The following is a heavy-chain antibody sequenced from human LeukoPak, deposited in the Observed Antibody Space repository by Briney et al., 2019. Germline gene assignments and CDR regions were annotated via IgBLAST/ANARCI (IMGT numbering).Heavy chain of an antibody. CDR2: IFIDATT. CDR3: ARRASMVRGIHDDAFDI. Sequence: SETLSLTCTVSGVSISSYYWSWVRQPAGKGPEWIGRIFIDATTNYNPSLKSRVIMSLDTSKNQFSLKLNSVTSADTAVYYCARRASMVRGIHDDAFDIWGQGTMVTVSP. D-gene: IGHD3-10*01. V-gene: IGHV4-4*07. J-gene: IGHJ3*02. CDR1: GVSISSYY.